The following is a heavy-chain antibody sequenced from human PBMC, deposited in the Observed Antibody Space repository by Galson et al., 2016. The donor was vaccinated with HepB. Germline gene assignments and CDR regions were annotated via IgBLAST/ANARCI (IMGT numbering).Heavy chain of an antibody. CDR3: ARAPGIEVSGVFHP. J-gene: IGHJ5*02. CDR2: ISAHNGNT. Sequence: SVKVSCKASGYMFTDYGVAWVRQAPGQGLEWIGWISAHNGNTVSAQKFPGRVTMTTDTSTTTAYMSLSSLTSDDTAVYSCARAPGIEVSGVFHPWGQGTVLIVSS. V-gene: IGHV1-18*01. CDR1: GYMFTDYG. D-gene: IGHD6-19*01.